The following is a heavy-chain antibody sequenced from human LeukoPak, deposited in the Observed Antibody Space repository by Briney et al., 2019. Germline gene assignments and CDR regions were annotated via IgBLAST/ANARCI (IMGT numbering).Heavy chain of an antibody. D-gene: IGHD5-24*01. J-gene: IGHJ4*02. CDR1: GVTFSSYW. CDR2: IYSGGTT. Sequence: GGSLRLSCVGSGVTFSSYWMHWVRQAPGKGLEWVSVIYSGGTTYYADSVKGRLTISRENSKNTLYLQMNSLRAEDTAVYYSARGMAGYFDYWGQGTLVTVSS. V-gene: IGHV3-66*01. CDR3: ARGMAGYFDY.